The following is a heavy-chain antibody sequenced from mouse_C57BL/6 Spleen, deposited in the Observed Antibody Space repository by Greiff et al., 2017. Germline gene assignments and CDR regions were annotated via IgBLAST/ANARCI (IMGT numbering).Heavy chain of an antibody. CDR1: GFTFSSYA. V-gene: IGHV5-9-1*02. J-gene: IGHJ4*01. CDR2: ISSGGDYI. D-gene: IGHD1-1*01. CDR3: TRDYYGSSYESYYAMDY. Sequence: EVQGVESGEGLVKPGGSLKLSCAASGFTFSSYAMSWVRQTPEKRLEWVAYISSGGDYIYYSDTVKGRFTISRDNARNTLYLQMSSLKSEDTAMYYCTRDYYGSSYESYYAMDYWGQGTSVTVSA.